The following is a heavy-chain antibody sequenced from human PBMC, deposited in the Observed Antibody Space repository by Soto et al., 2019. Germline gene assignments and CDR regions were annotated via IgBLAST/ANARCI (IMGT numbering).Heavy chain of an antibody. CDR1: GFTFSGSA. Sequence: GGSLRLSCAASGFTFSGSAMHWVRQASGKGLEWVGRIRSKANSYATAYAASVKGRLTISRDDSKNTAYLQMNSLKTEDTAVYYCTRPLYTLEPPLDYYYYGMDVWGQGTTVTVSS. D-gene: IGHD1-1*01. CDR2: IRSKANSYAT. V-gene: IGHV3-73*01. CDR3: TRPLYTLEPPLDYYYYGMDV. J-gene: IGHJ6*02.